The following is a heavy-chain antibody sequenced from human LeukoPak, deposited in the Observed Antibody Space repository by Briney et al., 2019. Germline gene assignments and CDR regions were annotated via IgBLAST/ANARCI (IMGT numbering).Heavy chain of an antibody. CDR2: IHYSGSS. CDR1: GDSISSYY. CDR3: ARGGGDNWNFRAFDI. V-gene: IGHV4-59*01. Sequence: SETLSLTCTVSGDSISSYYWSWIRQPPGKGLEWIGYIHYSGSSYYNPSLQSRVTISLDTSKNQFSLNMSSVTAADTAVYYCARGGGDNWNFRAFDIWGQGTMVTVSS. J-gene: IGHJ3*02. D-gene: IGHD1-7*01.